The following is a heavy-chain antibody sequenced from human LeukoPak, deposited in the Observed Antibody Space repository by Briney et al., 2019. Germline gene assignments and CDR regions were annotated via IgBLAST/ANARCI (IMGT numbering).Heavy chain of an antibody. Sequence: GASLRLSRAASGFTFSDHYMDWVRQAPGKGLEWVGRTRNKVNSYTTEYAATAKGRFTISRDDSKNSLYLQMNSLRAEDTAVYYCAGGYGGYIYWGQGTLVTVSS. CDR3: AGGYGGYIY. CDR1: GFTFSDHY. CDR2: TRNKVNSYTT. D-gene: IGHD5-12*01. V-gene: IGHV3-72*01. J-gene: IGHJ4*02.